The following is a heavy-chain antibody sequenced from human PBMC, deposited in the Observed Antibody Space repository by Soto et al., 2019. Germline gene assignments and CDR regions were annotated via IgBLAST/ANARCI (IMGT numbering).Heavy chain of an antibody. CDR3: ATAISSPFSNFDS. J-gene: IGHJ4*02. Sequence: EVQLVQSGGDLVQPGGSLRLTCVASGFTFSTYWMTWVRQAPGMGREGVAGIKEDASEKVYVDSVKGRFSISRDNAKNSLYLQLNSLRAEDTAVYYCATAISSPFSNFDSWGQGSLVTVSS. CDR2: IKEDASEK. D-gene: IGHD2-2*01. CDR1: GFTFSTYW. V-gene: IGHV3-7*01.